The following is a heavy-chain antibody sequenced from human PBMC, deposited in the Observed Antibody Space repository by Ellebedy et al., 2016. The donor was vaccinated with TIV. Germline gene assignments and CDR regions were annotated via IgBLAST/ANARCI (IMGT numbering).Heavy chain of an antibody. CDR1: GYPFPNYG. CDR2: ISAYNGNT. V-gene: IGHV1-18*04. J-gene: IGHJ4*02. Sequence: AASVKVSCKASGYPFPNYGVSWVRQAPGQGLEWVGWISAYNGNTKYGQTFQGRISLTTDTSMGTAYMELRSLRSDDTGVYFCARDVPADAAALLDYWGQGTRVTVSS. CDR3: ARDVPADAAALLDY. D-gene: IGHD2-2*01.